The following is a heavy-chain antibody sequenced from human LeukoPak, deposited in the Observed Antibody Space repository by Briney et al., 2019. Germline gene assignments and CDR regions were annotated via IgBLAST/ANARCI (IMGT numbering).Heavy chain of an antibody. V-gene: IGHV3-23*01. CDR1: GFTFTNYA. Sequence: GGSLRLSCAASGFTFTNYAMSWVRQAPGKGLEWVSGISGSGGTTYYADSVKGQFTISRDNSKSTLYLQMSSLRAEDTAVYFCAKEGSDYYDVSGAPFDSWGQGTLVTLSS. CDR3: AKEGSDYYDVSGAPFDS. D-gene: IGHD3-22*01. J-gene: IGHJ4*02. CDR2: ISGSGGTT.